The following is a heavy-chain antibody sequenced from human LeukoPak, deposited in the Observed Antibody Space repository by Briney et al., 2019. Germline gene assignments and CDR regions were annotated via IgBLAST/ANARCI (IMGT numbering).Heavy chain of an antibody. D-gene: IGHD3-3*01. CDR3: ARECARFWSGYCHDAFDI. CDR1: GFTFSSYS. V-gene: IGHV3-21*01. CDR2: ISSSSSYI. J-gene: IGHJ3*02. Sequence: GGSLRLSCAASGFTFSSYSMNWVRQAPGKGLEGASSISSSSSYIYYADSVKGRFTISRDNAKNSLYLQMNSLRAEDTAVYYCARECARFWSGYCHDAFDIWGQGTMVTVSS.